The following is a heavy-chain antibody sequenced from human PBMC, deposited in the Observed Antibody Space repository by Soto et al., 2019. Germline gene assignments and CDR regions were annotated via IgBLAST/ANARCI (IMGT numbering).Heavy chain of an antibody. V-gene: IGHV4-34*01. Sequence: SETLSLTCAVYGGSFSGYYWSWIRQPPGKGLEWIGEINHSGSTNYNPSLKSRVTISVDTSKNQFSLKLSSVTAADTAVYYCARGVTVTTFDYWGQGTLVTVSS. CDR3: ARGVTVTTFDY. CDR2: INHSGST. CDR1: GGSFSGYY. D-gene: IGHD4-17*01. J-gene: IGHJ4*02.